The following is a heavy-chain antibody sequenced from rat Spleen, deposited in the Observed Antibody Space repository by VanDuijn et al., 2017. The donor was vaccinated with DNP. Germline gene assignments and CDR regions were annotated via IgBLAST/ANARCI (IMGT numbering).Heavy chain of an antibody. J-gene: IGHJ2*01. CDR3: TRWNSGHFDY. CDR1: GFTFSAFY. Sequence: EVQLVESGGGLVQPGRSLKLSCAASGFTFSAFYMAWVRQAPAKGLEWVAYIRYDGGSTKYGDSVKGRFTISRDNAKKTLYLQMNSLRSEDMATYYCTRWNSGHFDYWGQGVMVSVSS. V-gene: IGHV5-22*01. CDR2: IRYDGGST. D-gene: IGHD4-1*01.